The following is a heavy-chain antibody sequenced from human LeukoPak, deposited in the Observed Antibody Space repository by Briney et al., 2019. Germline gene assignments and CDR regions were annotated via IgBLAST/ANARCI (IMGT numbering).Heavy chain of an antibody. CDR2: IDTSSTTK. D-gene: IGHD6-13*01. CDR1: GFSFSSSG. Sequence: GGSLRLSCAASGFSFSSSGMNWVRQAPGKGLEWVSYIDTSSTTKNYADSVKGRFTISRDNAKNSLYLQMNSLRAEDTAVYYCARSTGYSSSWDDYWGQGTLVTVSS. J-gene: IGHJ4*02. CDR3: ARSTGYSSSWDDY. V-gene: IGHV3-48*01.